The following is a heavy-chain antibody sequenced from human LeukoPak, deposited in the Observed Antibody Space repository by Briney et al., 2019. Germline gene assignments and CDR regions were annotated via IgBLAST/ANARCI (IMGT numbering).Heavy chain of an antibody. Sequence: GASVKVSCKASGYTFTSYGISWVRQAPGQGLEWMGWISAYNGNTNYAHKLQGRVTMTTDTSTSTAYMELRSLRSDDTAVYYCAGHLGYYYGSGSYSYYYYYGMDVWGQGTTVTVSS. J-gene: IGHJ6*02. D-gene: IGHD3-10*01. V-gene: IGHV1-18*01. CDR3: AGHLGYYYGSGSYSYYYYYGMDV. CDR2: ISAYNGNT. CDR1: GYTFTSYG.